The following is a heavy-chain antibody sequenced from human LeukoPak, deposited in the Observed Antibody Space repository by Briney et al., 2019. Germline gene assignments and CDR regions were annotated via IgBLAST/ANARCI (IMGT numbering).Heavy chain of an antibody. Sequence: SETLSLTCTVSGGSISSYYWSWIRQPPGKGLEWIGYIYYSGSTNYNPSLKSRVTISVDTSKNQISLKLSSVTAADTAVYYCARHTYYYDSSGYWDYWGQGTLVTVSS. CDR3: ARHTYYYDSSGYWDY. J-gene: IGHJ4*02. CDR2: IYYSGST. D-gene: IGHD3-22*01. V-gene: IGHV4-59*08. CDR1: GGSISSYY.